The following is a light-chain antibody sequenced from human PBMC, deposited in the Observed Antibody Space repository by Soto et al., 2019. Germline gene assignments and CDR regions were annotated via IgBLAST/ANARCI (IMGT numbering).Light chain of an antibody. CDR1: SSNIGSNT. V-gene: IGLV1-44*01. CDR3: AAWDDSLNGYV. CDR2: SNN. Sequence: QSVLTQRPSASGTPGHRVTISCSGSSSNIGSNTVNWYQQLPGTAPKLLIYSNNQRPSGVPDRFSGSKSGASASLAISGLQSEDEADYYCAAWDDSLNGYVFGTGTKVTVL. J-gene: IGLJ1*01.